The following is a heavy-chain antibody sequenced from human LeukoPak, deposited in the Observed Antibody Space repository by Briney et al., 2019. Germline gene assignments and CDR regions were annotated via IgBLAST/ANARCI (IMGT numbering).Heavy chain of an antibody. J-gene: IGHJ4*02. CDR1: GFTFSSYA. CDR2: ISGSGGTT. Sequence: GGSLRLSCAASGFTFSSYAMSWVRQAPGKGLEWVSGISGSGGTTYYADSVKGRFTISRDNSKNTLYLQMNSLRAEDTAVYYCAREGPRGNSQFDYWGQGTLVTVSS. D-gene: IGHD2/OR15-2a*01. V-gene: IGHV3-23*01. CDR3: AREGPRGNSQFDY.